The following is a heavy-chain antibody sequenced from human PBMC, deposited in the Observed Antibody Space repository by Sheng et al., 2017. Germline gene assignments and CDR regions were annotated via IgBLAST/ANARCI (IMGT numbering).Heavy chain of an antibody. Sequence: EVQLVESGGGLVQPGRSLRLSCAASGFTFDDYAMHWVRQAPGKGLEWVSGISWNSGSIGYADSVKGRFTISRDNAKNSLYLQMNSLSAEDTAMYYCARDLKMAKLTSWGQGTRVTVSS. CDR1: GFTFDDYA. J-gene: IGHJ4*02. V-gene: IGHV3-9*01. CDR2: ISWNSGSI. CDR3: ARDLKMAKLTS. D-gene: IGHD3-3*01.